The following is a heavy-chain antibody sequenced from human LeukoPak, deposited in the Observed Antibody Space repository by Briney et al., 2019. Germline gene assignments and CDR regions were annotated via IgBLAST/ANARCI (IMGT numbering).Heavy chain of an antibody. CDR1: GGSISSYY. CDR2: IYYSGST. J-gene: IGHJ4*02. D-gene: IGHD1-26*01. Sequence: PSETLSLTCTVSGGSISSYYWSWIQQPPGKGLEWIGYIYYSGSTNYNPSLKSRVTISVDTSKNQFSLKLSSVTAADTAVYYFAREGSYYELDYWGQGTLVTVSS. CDR3: AREGSYYELDY. V-gene: IGHV4-59*01.